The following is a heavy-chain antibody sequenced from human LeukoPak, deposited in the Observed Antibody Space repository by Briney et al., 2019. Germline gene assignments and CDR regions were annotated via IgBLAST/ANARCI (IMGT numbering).Heavy chain of an antibody. V-gene: IGHV3-11*01. Sequence: GGSLRLSCAASGFTFSDYYMSWIRQAPGKGLEWVSYISTSGSIIYYADSVKGRFTISRDNAKNSLYLQMYSLRAEDTAVYYCARVGATGYYYMDVWGKGTTVTISS. D-gene: IGHD1-26*01. CDR1: GFTFSDYY. J-gene: IGHJ6*03. CDR2: ISTSGSII. CDR3: ARVGATGYYYMDV.